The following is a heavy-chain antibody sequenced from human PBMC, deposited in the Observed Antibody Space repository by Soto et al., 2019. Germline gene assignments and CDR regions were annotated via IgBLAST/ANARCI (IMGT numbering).Heavy chain of an antibody. CDR2: IYWDDDK. CDR3: AHIPNYYQYDWFDP. Sequence: QITLKESGPTLVKPTQTLTLTCTFSGFSLTTRGVGVGWIRQPPGKAVECLALIYWDDDKRYSPSLQSRLSISKDTSKNLVVLTMTNVDPVDTATYYCAHIPNYYQYDWFDPWGQGTLVSVSS. CDR1: GFSLTTRGVG. V-gene: IGHV2-5*02. J-gene: IGHJ5*02. D-gene: IGHD3-16*01.